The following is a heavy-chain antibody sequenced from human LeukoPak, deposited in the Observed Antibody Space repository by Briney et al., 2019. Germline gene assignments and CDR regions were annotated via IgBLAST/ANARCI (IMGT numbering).Heavy chain of an antibody. CDR3: AGTGSQYYYYMDV. CDR2: ISGSGGST. D-gene: IGHD6-13*01. J-gene: IGHJ6*03. CDR1: GFTFSSYA. V-gene: IGHV3-23*01. Sequence: PGGSLRLSCAASGFTFSSYAMSWVRQAPGKGLEWVSAISGSGGSTYYADSVKGRFTISRDNSKNTLYLQMNSLRAEDTAVYYCAGTGSQYYYYMDVWGKGTTVTVSS.